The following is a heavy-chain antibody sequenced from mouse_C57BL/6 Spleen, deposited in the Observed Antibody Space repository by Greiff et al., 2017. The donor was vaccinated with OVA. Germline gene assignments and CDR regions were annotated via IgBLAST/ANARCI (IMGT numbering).Heavy chain of an antibody. V-gene: IGHV1-69*01. Sequence: QVQLKESGAELVMPGASVKLSCKASGYTFTSYWMHWVKQRPGQGLEWIGEIDPSDSYTNSNQKFKGKSTLTVDKSSSTAYMQLSSLTSEDSAVYYCARGLEGAMDYWGQGTSVTVSS. J-gene: IGHJ4*01. CDR1: GYTFTSYW. CDR3: ARGLEGAMDY. CDR2: IDPSDSYT.